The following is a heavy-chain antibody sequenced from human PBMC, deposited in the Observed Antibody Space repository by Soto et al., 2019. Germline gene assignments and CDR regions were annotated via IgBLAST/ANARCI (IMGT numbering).Heavy chain of an antibody. CDR3: AREGHSSWEWLDP. D-gene: IGHD1-26*01. V-gene: IGHV4-31*03. CDR1: GVPLSYVGYY. J-gene: IGHJ5*02. CDR2: VYHTRAT. Sequence: QVQLQESGPGLVEPSQTLSLVCSVSGVPLSYVGYYWSWVRQSPGKALEWIGFVYHTRATYYHPSLESRVTMAVDMSKNEFSLKLTSVTAADTATYYCAREGHSSWEWLDPWGQGILVTVSS.